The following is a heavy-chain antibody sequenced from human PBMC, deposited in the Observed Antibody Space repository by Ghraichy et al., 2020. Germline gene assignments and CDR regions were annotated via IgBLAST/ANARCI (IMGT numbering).Heavy chain of an antibody. J-gene: IGHJ4*02. Sequence: GESLNISCAASGFTVSSNYMSWVRQAPGKGLEWVSVIYSGGSTYYADSVKGRFTISRDNSKNTLYLQMNSLRAEDTAVYYCARDAAGQGLFDYWGQGTLVTVSS. CDR2: IYSGGST. V-gene: IGHV3-53*01. CDR3: ARDAAGQGLFDY. CDR1: GFTVSSNY. D-gene: IGHD6-25*01.